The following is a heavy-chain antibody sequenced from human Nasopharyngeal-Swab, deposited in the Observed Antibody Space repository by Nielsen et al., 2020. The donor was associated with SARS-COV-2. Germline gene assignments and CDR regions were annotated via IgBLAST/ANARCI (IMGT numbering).Heavy chain of an antibody. CDR2: MNPNSGNT. D-gene: IGHD6-19*01. V-gene: IGHV1-8*01. Sequence: ASVKVSCKASGYTFTSYDINWVRQATGQGLEWMGWMNPNSGNTGYAQKFQGRVTMTRNTSISTAYMELSSLRSEDTAVYYCANTQIAVAGTGYYYYYYMDVWGKGTTVTVSS. J-gene: IGHJ6*03. CDR3: ANTQIAVAGTGYYYYYYMDV. CDR1: GYTFTSYD.